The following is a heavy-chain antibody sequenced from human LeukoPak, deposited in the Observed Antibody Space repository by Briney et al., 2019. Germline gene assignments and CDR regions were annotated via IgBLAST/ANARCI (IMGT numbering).Heavy chain of an antibody. CDR2: IKHDGSEE. CDR3: ARVKTSGYQPRGVMDV. CDR1: GFTFSSYW. J-gene: IGHJ6*04. Sequence: PGGSLRLSCAASGFTFSSYWMSWVRQAPGKGLERVANIKHDGSEEYYVDSVKGRFTISRDNANSSLYLQMNSLRAEDTAVYYCARVKTSGYQPRGVMDVWGKGTTVTVSS. V-gene: IGHV3-7*01. D-gene: IGHD5-12*01.